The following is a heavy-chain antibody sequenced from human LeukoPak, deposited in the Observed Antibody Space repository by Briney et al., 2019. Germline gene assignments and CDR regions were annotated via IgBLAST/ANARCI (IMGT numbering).Heavy chain of an antibody. CDR2: IRYDGSNK. CDR3: AKVGNPYGSGSYGIDYYYYYYMDV. D-gene: IGHD3-10*01. V-gene: IGHV3-30*02. CDR1: GFTFSSYG. Sequence: AGGSLRLSCAASGFTFSSYGMHWVRQAPGKGLEWVAFIRYDGSNKYYADSVKGRFTISRDNSKNTLYLQMNSLRAEDTAVYYCAKVGNPYGSGSYGIDYYYYYYMDVWGKGTTVTISS. J-gene: IGHJ6*03.